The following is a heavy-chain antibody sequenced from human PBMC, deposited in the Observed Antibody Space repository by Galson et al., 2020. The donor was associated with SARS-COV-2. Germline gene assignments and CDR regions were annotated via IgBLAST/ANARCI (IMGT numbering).Heavy chain of an antibody. CDR3: ARQGVTMRCLLTVPGWCFDL. D-gene: IGHD3-16*01. CDR2: VYPSGST. CDR1: GVSISTYNF. Sequence: SETLSLTCAVSGVSISTYNFWSWIRQAPGKGLEWIGSVYPSGSTYYNPSLKSRVTISLDTSKNQFSLRLTSVTAADTALYYCARQGVTMRCLLTVPGWCFDLGGRGTLGTVSS. V-gene: IGHV4-38-2*01. J-gene: IGHJ2*01.